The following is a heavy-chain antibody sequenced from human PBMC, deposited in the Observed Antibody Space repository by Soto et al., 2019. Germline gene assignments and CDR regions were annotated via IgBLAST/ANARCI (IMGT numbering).Heavy chain of an antibody. CDR3: ARDFPSSSSEP. CDR2: IIPIFGTA. CDR1: GGTFSSYA. V-gene: IGHV1-69*01. J-gene: IGHJ5*02. Sequence: QVQLVQSGAEVKKPGSSVKVSCKASGGTFSSYAITWVRQAPGQGLEWMGGIIPIFGTANYAQKFQGRVTITADEALTTAYMERSSLRSEDTAVYYCARDFPSSSSEPWGQGTLVTVSS.